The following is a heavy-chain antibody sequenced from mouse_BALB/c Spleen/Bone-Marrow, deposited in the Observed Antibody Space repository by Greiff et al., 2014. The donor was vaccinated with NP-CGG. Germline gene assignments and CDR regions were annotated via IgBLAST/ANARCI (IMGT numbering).Heavy chain of an antibody. CDR1: GFNIKDTY. CDR3: AAYYYGSSQFAY. V-gene: IGHV14-3*02. D-gene: IGHD1-1*01. CDR2: IDPANGNT. J-gene: IGHJ3*01. Sequence: VQLQQFGAELVKPGASVKLSYTASGFNIKDTYMHWVKQRPEQGLEWIGRIDPANGNTKYDPKFQGKATITADTSSNTAYLQLSSLTSEDTAVYYCAAYYYGSSQFAYWGQGTLVTVSA.